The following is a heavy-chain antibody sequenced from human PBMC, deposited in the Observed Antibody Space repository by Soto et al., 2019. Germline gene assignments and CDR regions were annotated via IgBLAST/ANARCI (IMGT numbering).Heavy chain of an antibody. CDR1: GFTVSSNY. V-gene: IGHV3-53*04. D-gene: IGHD3-10*01. CDR3: ARGAGPGHRKNYYYYMDV. Sequence: EVQLVESGGGLVQPGGSLRLSCAASGFTVSSNYMSWVRQAPGKGLEWVSVIYSGGSTYYADSVKGRFTISRHNSKNTLYLQMNSLRAEDTAVYYCARGAGPGHRKNYYYYMDVWGKGTTVTVSS. J-gene: IGHJ6*03. CDR2: IYSGGST.